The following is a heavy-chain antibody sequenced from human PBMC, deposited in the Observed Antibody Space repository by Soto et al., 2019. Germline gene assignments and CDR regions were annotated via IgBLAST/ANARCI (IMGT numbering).Heavy chain of an antibody. CDR1: GDSVSSNSAG. D-gene: IGHD1-26*01. CDR2: TYYRSKWYY. Sequence: SQTLSLTCAITGDSVSSNSAGWSWVRQSPSRGLEWLGRTYYRSKWYYEYAVSVRGRITINPDTSKNQYSLQLNSVTPEDTAVYFCARGEQYSGRIFDYCGQRTLVTLSS. J-gene: IGHJ4*01. CDR3: ARGEQYSGRIFDY. V-gene: IGHV6-1*01.